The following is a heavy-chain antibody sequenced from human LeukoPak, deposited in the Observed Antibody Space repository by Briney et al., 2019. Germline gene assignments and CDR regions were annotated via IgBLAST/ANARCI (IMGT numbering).Heavy chain of an antibody. CDR1: GGSISSYY. CDR2: IYTSGST. J-gene: IGHJ4*02. Sequence: PSETLSLTCTVSGGSISSYYWSWIRQPAGKGLEWIGRIYTSGSTNYNPSLKSRVTMSVDTSKNQFSLKLSSVTAADTAVYYCARSGWDYDILTGYYFAQFDYWGQGTPVTVSS. CDR3: ARSGWDYDILTGYYFAQFDY. V-gene: IGHV4-4*07. D-gene: IGHD3-9*01.